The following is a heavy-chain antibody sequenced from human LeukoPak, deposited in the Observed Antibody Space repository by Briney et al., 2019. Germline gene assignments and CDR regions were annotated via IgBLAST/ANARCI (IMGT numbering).Heavy chain of an antibody. V-gene: IGHV3-7*01. J-gene: IGHJ4*01. CDR2: IKQDGSET. Sequence: GGSLRLSCAASGFTFTNNFMSWVRQVPGKGLEWVANIKQDGSETTYADSVRVRFTIFRDNAKDSVYLQMNSLRAEDSATYYCVREGFYFFDFWGQGTLVTVSS. CDR1: GFTFTNNF. CDR3: VREGFYFFDF.